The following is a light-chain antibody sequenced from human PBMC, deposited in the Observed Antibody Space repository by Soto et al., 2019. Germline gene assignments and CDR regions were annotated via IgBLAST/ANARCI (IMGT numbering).Light chain of an antibody. CDR2: LDSDGSH. CDR1: SGHSNYD. J-gene: IGLJ2*01. Sequence: QPVLTQSPSASASLGASVKLTCTLSSGHSNYDIAWHQQQPEKGPRYLMKLDSDGSHNRGDGIPDRFSGSSSGAERYVTISSIQSEDEADYYCQTWGPGFVLFGGGTKLTVL. CDR3: QTWGPGFVL. V-gene: IGLV4-69*02.